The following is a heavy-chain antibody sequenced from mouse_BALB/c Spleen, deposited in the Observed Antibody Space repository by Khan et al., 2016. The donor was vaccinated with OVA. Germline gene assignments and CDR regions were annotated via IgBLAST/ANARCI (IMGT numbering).Heavy chain of an antibody. J-gene: IGHJ3*01. CDR2: IFPGTATT. V-gene: IGHV1S132*01. CDR1: GYTFTSYW. D-gene: IGHD2-1*01. Sequence: QFQVVQSGAELVKPGASVRLSCKTSGYTFTSYWIQWVKQMPGQGLGWIGQIFPGTATTYYNVNFKDKATLTVDTSSSTAYMRLSSLTSADSAVCFCAMGYYVNYEFDYWGQGTLVTVSP. CDR3: AMGYYVNYEFDY.